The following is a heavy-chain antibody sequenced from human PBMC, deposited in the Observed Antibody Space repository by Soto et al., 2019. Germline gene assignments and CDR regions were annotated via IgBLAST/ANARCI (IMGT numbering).Heavy chain of an antibody. Sequence: SKTLSLTCTVSGDSISTSSYYWGWIRQSPGKGLEWIGSLYYSGTTYYNPSLKSRVTISVDTSKNQFSLRASSVTAADTAVYYCARHDWSRFYGMDVWGQGTTVTVSS. V-gene: IGHV4-39*01. D-gene: IGHD2-2*01. CDR3: ARHDWSRFYGMDV. CDR1: GDSISTSSYY. CDR2: LYYSGTT. J-gene: IGHJ6*02.